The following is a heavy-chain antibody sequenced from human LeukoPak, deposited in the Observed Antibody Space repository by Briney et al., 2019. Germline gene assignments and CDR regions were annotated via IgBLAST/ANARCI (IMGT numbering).Heavy chain of an antibody. Sequence: PSETLSLTCSVSGYTISTSDHNWGWIRQPPGKGLEWIGSIYYTGNTYYNPSLKCRVTISVDTSKNQFSLKLSSVTAADTAVYHCARVEEGYGAGRRENYYYYYIDVWGKGTTVTISS. D-gene: IGHD5-18*01. CDR3: ARVEEGYGAGRRENYYYYYIDV. CDR1: GYTISTSDHN. V-gene: IGHV4-39*01. J-gene: IGHJ6*03. CDR2: IYYTGNT.